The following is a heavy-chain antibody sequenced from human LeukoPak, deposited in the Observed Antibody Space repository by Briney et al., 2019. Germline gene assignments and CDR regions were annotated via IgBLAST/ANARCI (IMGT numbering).Heavy chain of an antibody. Sequence: SETLSPTCTVSGVSISSYYWSWIRQPPGEGLEWIGYIYYSGSTNYNPSLKSRVTISLDTSGDQFSLKLSSVTAADTAVYYCASGYCGGACQLGGVDMWGQGTMVTVSS. CDR3: ASGYCGGACQLGGVDM. V-gene: IGHV4-59*01. J-gene: IGHJ3*02. CDR2: IYYSGST. CDR1: GVSISSYY. D-gene: IGHD2-21*02.